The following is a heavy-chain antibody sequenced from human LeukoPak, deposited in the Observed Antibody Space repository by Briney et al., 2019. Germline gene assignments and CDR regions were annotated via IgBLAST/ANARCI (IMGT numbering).Heavy chain of an antibody. CDR1: GGSISSNIYY. CDR3: ARRAYGGGKNAFDI. J-gene: IGHJ3*02. V-gene: IGHV4-39*01. D-gene: IGHD4/OR15-4a*01. CDR2: IYYSGST. Sequence: PSETLSLTCTVSGGSISSNIYYWAWIRQPPGKGLEWIGSIYYSGSTYYNPSLKSRVTISVDTSKNQFSLKLSSVTAADTAVYYCARRAYGGGKNAFDIWGQGTMVTVSS.